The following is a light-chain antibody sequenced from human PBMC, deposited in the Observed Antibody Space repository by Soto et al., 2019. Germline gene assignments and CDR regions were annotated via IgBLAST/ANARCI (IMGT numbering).Light chain of an antibody. Sequence: DIQMTQSPSSLSASVGDRVTITCQASQDISNYLNWYQQKPGKAPKLLIYDASNLETGVPSRFSGSGSGTDFTFTISSLQPEDIATYYCQQANSFPLTLGGGTKVDIK. CDR1: QDISNY. V-gene: IGKV1-33*01. CDR2: DAS. J-gene: IGKJ4*01. CDR3: QQANSFPLT.